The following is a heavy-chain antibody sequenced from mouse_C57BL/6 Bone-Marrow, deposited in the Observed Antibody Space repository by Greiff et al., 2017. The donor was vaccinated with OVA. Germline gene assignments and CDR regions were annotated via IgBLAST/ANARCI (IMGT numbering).Heavy chain of an antibody. J-gene: IGHJ1*03. CDR1: GFTFSDYG. V-gene: IGHV5-15*01. CDR2: ISNLAYSI. Sequence: EVMLVESGGGLVQPGGSLKLSCAASGFTFSDYGMAWVRQAPRKGPEWVAFISNLAYSIYYADTVTGRFTISRENAKNTLYLEMSSLRSEDTAMYYCARDGYYPYWYFDVWGTGTTGTVSS. D-gene: IGHD2-3*01. CDR3: ARDGYYPYWYFDV.